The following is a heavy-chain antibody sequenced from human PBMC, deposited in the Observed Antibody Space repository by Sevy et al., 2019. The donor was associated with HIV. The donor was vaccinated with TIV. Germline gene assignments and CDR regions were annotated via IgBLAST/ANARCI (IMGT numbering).Heavy chain of an antibody. CDR2: IIPIFGTA. Sequence: ASVKVSCKASGGTFSSYAISWVRQAPGQGLELMGGIIPIFGTANYAQKFQGRVTITADESTSTAYMELSSLRSEDTAVYYCARERSYYYDSSATGAFDIWGQGTMVTVSS. V-gene: IGHV1-69*13. CDR3: ARERSYYYDSSATGAFDI. CDR1: GGTFSSYA. J-gene: IGHJ3*02. D-gene: IGHD3-22*01.